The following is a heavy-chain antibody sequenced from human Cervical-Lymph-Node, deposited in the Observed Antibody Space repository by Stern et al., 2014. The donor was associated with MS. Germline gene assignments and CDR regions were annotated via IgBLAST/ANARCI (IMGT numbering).Heavy chain of an antibody. CDR1: GFTFSSYG. CDR3: VRVVPMVRGVMDYFDF. D-gene: IGHD3-10*01. J-gene: IGHJ4*02. V-gene: IGHV3-33*01. CDR2: IWYDGSNT. Sequence: VQLVQSGGGVVQPGRSLRLSCEGSGFTFSSYGMNWVRQAPGKGLEWVAVIWYDGSNTNYADSVKGRFTISRDNSKNTAYLQMNRLRGEVTAVYFCVRVVPMVRGVMDYFDFWGQGALVTVSS.